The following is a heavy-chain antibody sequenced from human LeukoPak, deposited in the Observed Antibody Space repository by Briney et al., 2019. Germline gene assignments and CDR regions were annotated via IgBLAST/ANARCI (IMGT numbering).Heavy chain of an antibody. V-gene: IGHV4-39*07. CDR2: IYYSGST. D-gene: IGHD3-3*01. CDR3: ARADYTILGVVPYYMGV. CDR1: GGSISSSSYY. J-gene: IGHJ6*03. Sequence: SETLSLTCTVSGGSISSSSYYWGWIRQPPGKGLEWIGSIYYSGSTYYNPSLKSRVTISVDTSKNQFSLKLSSVTAADTAVYYCARADYTILGVVPYYMGVWGKGTTVTVSS.